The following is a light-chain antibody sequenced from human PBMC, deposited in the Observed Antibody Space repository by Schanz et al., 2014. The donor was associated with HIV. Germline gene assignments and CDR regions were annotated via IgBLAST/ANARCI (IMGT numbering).Light chain of an antibody. CDR2: EVS. V-gene: IGLV2-11*01. CDR3: LSYTSSNTWV. CDR1: SSDVGDYNY. Sequence: QSALTQPRSVSGSPGQSVTISCTGTSSDVGDYNYVSWYQQHPGKAPKLMIYEVSKRPSGVSNRFSGSKSGNTASLTISGLQAEDEADYYCLSYTSSNTWVFGGGTKLTVL. J-gene: IGLJ3*02.